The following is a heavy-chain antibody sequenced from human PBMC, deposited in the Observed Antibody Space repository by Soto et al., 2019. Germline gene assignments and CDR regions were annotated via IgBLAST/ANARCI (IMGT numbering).Heavy chain of an antibody. D-gene: IGHD5-12*01. CDR3: ARLPEWLRSYYFDY. Sequence: QLQESGPGLVKPSETLSLTCTVSGGSISSSSYYWGWIRQPPGKGLEWIGSIYYSGSTYYNPSLKSRVTISVDTSKNQFSLKLSSVTAADTAVYYCARLPEWLRSYYFDYWGQGTLVTVSS. CDR1: GGSISSSSYY. V-gene: IGHV4-39*01. J-gene: IGHJ4*02. CDR2: IYYSGST.